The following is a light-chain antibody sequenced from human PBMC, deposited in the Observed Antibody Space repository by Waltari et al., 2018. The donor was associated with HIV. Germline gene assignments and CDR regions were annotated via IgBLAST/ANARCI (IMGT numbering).Light chain of an antibody. Sequence: QYALTQPPSVSGAPGQSVTISCSGHSFKIGARFDMHWYHRVPGAAPKLLISGSTTRPAGVPDRVSGSTSGASASLTISELQTEDEGDYFCQSYDNSPSAWVFGTGTTLTVL. CDR1: SFKIGARFD. J-gene: IGLJ3*02. V-gene: IGLV1-40*01. CDR3: QSYDNSPSAWV. CDR2: GST.